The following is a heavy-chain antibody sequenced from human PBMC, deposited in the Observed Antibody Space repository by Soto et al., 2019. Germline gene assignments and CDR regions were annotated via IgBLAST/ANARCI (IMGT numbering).Heavy chain of an antibody. CDR2: ISIRGGDE. CDR1: GFPFSSYA. CDR3: ARGTIVARQHLDY. V-gene: IGHV3-30*03. J-gene: IGHJ4*02. Sequence: GGSLRLSCAASGFPFSSYAMHLARQAPGKGLEWVTVISIRGGDEYYAESVRGRFTISRDDSKNTLYLQMDSLRVEDTAVYYCARGTIVARQHLDYWGQGTLVTVSS. D-gene: IGHD6-6*01.